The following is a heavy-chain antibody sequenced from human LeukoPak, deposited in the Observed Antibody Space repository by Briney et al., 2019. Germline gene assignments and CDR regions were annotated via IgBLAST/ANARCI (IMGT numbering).Heavy chain of an antibody. CDR3: ARVQSAYSPYYFDY. J-gene: IGHJ4*02. D-gene: IGHD2-21*01. CDR1: GFTFSDYY. CDR2: ISSSGSTI. V-gene: IGHV3-11*04. Sequence: TGGSLRLSCAASGFTFSDYYMSWIRQAPGKGLEWVSYISSSGSTIYYADSVKGRFTISRDNAKNSLYLQMNSLRAEDTAVYYCARVQSAYSPYYFDYWGQGTLVTVSS.